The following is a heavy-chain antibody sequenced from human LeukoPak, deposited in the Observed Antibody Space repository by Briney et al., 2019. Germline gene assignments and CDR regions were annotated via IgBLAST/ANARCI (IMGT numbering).Heavy chain of an antibody. CDR1: GFTFSSYW. CDR2: IKQDGSEK. V-gene: IGHV3-7*01. CDR3: ARDGWRYCSSTSCYSRPQNAFDI. J-gene: IGHJ3*02. D-gene: IGHD2-2*01. Sequence: GGSLRLSWAASGFTFSSYWMSWVRQAPGKGLEWVANIKQDGSEKYYVDSVKGRFTISRDNAKNSLYLQMNSLRAEGTAVYYCARDGWRYCSSTSCYSRPQNAFDIWGQGTMVTVSS.